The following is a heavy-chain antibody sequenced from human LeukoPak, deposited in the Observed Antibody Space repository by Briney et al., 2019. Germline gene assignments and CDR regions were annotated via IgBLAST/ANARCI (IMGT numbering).Heavy chain of an antibody. D-gene: IGHD1-26*01. CDR1: GFTFSNYG. J-gene: IGHJ6*03. CDR2: IRYDGSNK. V-gene: IGHV3-30*02. Sequence: GGSLRLSCAASGFTFSNYGMHWVRQAPGKGLEWVAFIRYDGSNKYYADSVKGRFTISRDNSKNTLYLQMNSLRAEDTAVYYCAKDRGSGRHYYYMDVWGKGTTVTISS. CDR3: AKDRGSGRHYYYMDV.